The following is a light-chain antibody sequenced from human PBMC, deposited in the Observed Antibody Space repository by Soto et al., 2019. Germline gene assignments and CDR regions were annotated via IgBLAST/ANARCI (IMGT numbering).Light chain of an antibody. CDR1: SSNIGSNV. V-gene: IGLV1-36*01. CDR2: FDD. J-gene: IGLJ3*02. CDR3: AAWDGSLNVGV. Sequence: QSVLTQPPSVSEAPRQRVTISCSGSSSNIGSNVVNWYQQLPGKAPKLLIYFDDLLPSGVSDRFSGSKSGTSASLAISGLQSEDEADYYCAAWDGSLNVGVFGGGTKLTVL.